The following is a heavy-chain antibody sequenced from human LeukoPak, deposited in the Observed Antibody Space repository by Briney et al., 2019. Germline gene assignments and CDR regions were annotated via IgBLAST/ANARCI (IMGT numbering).Heavy chain of an antibody. D-gene: IGHD2-21*02. CDR3: PKVGRVVTAIRFDN. Sequence: PGGSLRLSCAASGFTFSSYAMSGVRQAPGKGLEWVSVISGSGGSTYYADSVKGRFTISRDNSKKTLYLQMNSLRAEDTAVYYCPKVGRVVTAIRFDNWGQGTLVTVSS. V-gene: IGHV3-23*01. CDR1: GFTFSSYA. J-gene: IGHJ4*02. CDR2: ISGSGGST.